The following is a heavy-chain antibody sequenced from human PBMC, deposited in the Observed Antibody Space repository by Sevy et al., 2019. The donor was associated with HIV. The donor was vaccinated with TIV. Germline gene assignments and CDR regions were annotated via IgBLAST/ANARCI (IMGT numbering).Heavy chain of an antibody. Sequence: ASVNVSCKASGYTFTSYYTHWVRQAPGQGLEWMGIINPSGGSTSYAQKFQGRVTMTRDTSTSTVYMELSSLRSEDTAVYYCAREGSSSSKFTWFDPWGQGTLVTVSS. J-gene: IGHJ5*02. CDR2: INPSGGST. D-gene: IGHD6-6*01. CDR3: AREGSSSSKFTWFDP. CDR1: GYTFTSYY. V-gene: IGHV1-46*03.